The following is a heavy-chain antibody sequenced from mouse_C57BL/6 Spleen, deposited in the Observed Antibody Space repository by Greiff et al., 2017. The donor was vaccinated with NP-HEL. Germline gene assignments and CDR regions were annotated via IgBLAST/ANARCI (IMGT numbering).Heavy chain of an antibody. CDR1: GYSITSGYY. V-gene: IGHV3-6*01. J-gene: IGHJ2*01. Sequence: VQLQQSGPGLVKPSQSLSLTCSVTGYSITSGYYWNWIRQFPGNKLEWMGYISYDGSNNYNPSLKNRISITRDTSKNQFFLKLNSVTTEDTATYYCAREGGFYYGSFYWGQGTTLTVSS. CDR3: AREGGFYYGSFY. D-gene: IGHD1-1*01. CDR2: ISYDGSN.